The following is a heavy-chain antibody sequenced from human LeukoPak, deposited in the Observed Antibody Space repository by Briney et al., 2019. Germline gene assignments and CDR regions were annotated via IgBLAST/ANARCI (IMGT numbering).Heavy chain of an antibody. Sequence: PGGSLRLSCAASGFTFSSYWIHWVRQGPGKGLVWVSHINSDGSSTTYADSVKGRFTISRDNAKNTLYLQMNSLRAEDTAVYYCARDRSIASDYWGQGTLVTVSS. J-gene: IGHJ4*02. CDR3: ARDRSIASDY. V-gene: IGHV3-74*01. CDR2: INSDGSST. CDR1: GFTFSSYW. D-gene: IGHD6-6*01.